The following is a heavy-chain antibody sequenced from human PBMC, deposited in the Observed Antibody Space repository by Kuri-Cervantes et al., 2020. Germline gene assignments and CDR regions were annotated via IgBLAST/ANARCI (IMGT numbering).Heavy chain of an antibody. J-gene: IGHJ4*02. V-gene: IGHV3-23*01. CDR2: ISGSGGST. CDR1: GFTFSSYA. D-gene: IGHD3-10*01. CDR3: AKDRSMVRGVMVRGIDY. Sequence: GGSLRLSCAASGFTFSSYAMHWVRQAPGKGLEWVSAISGSGGSTYYADSVKGRFTISRDNSKNTLYLRMNSLRAEDTAVYYCAKDRSMVRGVMVRGIDYWGQGTLVTVSS.